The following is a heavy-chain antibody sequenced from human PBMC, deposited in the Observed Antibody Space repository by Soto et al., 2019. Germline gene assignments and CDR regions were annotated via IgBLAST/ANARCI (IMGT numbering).Heavy chain of an antibody. CDR3: ARDGRFDY. CDR2: ISSSSSTI. J-gene: IGHJ4*02. V-gene: IGHV3-48*02. Sequence: EVQLVESGGGLVQPGGSLRLSCAASGFTFSIYNMNWVRQAPGKGLEWVSYISSSSSTIYYADSVKGRFTISRDNDKNYLYLQMNSLRDEDSAVYYCARDGRFDYWGQGTLVTVSS. CDR1: GFTFSIYN.